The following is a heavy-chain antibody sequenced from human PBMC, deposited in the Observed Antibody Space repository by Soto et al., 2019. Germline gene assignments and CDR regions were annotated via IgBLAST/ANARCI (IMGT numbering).Heavy chain of an antibody. CDR3: ARADSSSWYSEWDYGFDV. CDR2: IWHSGST. D-gene: IGHD6-13*01. V-gene: IGHV4-38-2*01. Sequence: PSETLSLTCVVSGYSITRGYFWGWIRQPPGKGLEWIGMIWHSGSTYYNPSLRSRVTISVDTSNNQFSLRLSSVIAADTAVYYCARADSSSWYSEWDYGFDVWGQGTTVT. CDR1: GYSITRGYF. J-gene: IGHJ6*02.